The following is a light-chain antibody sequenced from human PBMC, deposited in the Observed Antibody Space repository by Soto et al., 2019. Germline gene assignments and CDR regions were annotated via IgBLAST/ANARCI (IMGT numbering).Light chain of an antibody. V-gene: IGKV3-11*01. Sequence: EIVLTQSPATLSLSPGERATLSCRASQSVSSYLAWYQQKPGQAPRLLIYDASNRATGIPARFSGSGSGTDFTLTISSLEPEDFATYYCQHYDHLPPLSFGGGTKVEIK. CDR2: DAS. J-gene: IGKJ4*01. CDR1: QSVSSY. CDR3: QHYDHLPPLS.